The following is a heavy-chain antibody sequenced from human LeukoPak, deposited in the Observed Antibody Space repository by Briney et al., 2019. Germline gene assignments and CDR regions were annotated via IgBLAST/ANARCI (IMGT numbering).Heavy chain of an antibody. V-gene: IGHV3-23*01. D-gene: IGHD4-23*01. CDR2: ISGSGSST. Sequence: PGGSLRLSCAASGFTFSNYAMSWVRQAPGKGLEWVSAISGSGSSTYYADSVKGRFTISRDNSKNTLYLQMNSLRAEDTALYYCAKDYGANSAVPFHFDYWGQGTLVTVSS. J-gene: IGHJ4*02. CDR1: GFTFSNYA. CDR3: AKDYGANSAVPFHFDY.